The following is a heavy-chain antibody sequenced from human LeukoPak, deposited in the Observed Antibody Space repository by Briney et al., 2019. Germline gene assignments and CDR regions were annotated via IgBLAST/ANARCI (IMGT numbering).Heavy chain of an antibody. D-gene: IGHD2-15*01. CDR3: ARRFVVALDY. CDR1: GGXISSYY. Sequence: SETLSLTCTVSGGXISSYYWSWIRQPPGKGLEWTGYIYYSGSTNYNPSLKSRVTISVDTSKNQFSLKLSSVTAADTAVYYCARRFVVALDYWGQGTLVTVSS. V-gene: IGHV4-59*08. J-gene: IGHJ4*02. CDR2: IYYSGST.